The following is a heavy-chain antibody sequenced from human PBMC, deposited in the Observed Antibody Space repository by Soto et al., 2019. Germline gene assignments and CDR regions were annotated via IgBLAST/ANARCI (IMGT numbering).Heavy chain of an antibody. V-gene: IGHV5-51*01. J-gene: IGHJ4*02. D-gene: IGHD1-1*01. Sequence: ESLKISCKGSGYNFAGYWIAWVRQMPGKGLELMGIIYPSDSDTRYRPSFQGQVTISADKSISSAYLQWSSLRASDTAMYYCARGGASTRNFDYWGQGTPVTVSS. CDR1: GYNFAGYW. CDR3: ARGGASTRNFDY. CDR2: IYPSDSDT.